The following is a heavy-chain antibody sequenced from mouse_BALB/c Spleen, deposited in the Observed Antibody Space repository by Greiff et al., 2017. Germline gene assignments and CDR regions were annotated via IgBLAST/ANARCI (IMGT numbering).Heavy chain of an antibody. CDR2: IDPANGNT. J-gene: IGHJ4*01. CDR3: ARPGLRTYYAMDY. Sequence: VQLQQSGAELVKPGASVKLSCTASGFNIKDTYMHWVKQRPEQGLEWIGRIDPANGNTKYDPKFQGKATITADTSSNTAYLQLSSLTSEDTAVYYCARPGLRTYYAMDYWGQGTSVTVSS. D-gene: IGHD3-1*01. V-gene: IGHV14-3*02. CDR1: GFNIKDTY.